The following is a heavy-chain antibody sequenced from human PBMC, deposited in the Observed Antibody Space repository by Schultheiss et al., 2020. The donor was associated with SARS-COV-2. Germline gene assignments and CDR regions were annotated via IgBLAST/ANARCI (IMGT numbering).Heavy chain of an antibody. D-gene: IGHD3-10*01. CDR2: INPNSGGT. CDR1: GYTFTSYA. CDR3: ARDCSGGSGCFDY. V-gene: IGHV1-18*01. Sequence: ASVKVSCKASGYTFTSYAMHWVRQAPGQRLEWMGWINPNSGGTNYAQKLQGRVTMTTDTSTSTAYMELRSLRSDDTAVYYCARDCSGGSGCFDYWGQGTLVTVSS. J-gene: IGHJ4*02.